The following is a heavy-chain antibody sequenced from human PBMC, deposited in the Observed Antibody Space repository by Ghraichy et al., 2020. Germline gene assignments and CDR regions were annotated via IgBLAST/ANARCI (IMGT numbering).Heavy chain of an antibody. CDR2: ISYDGSNK. CDR1: GFTFSSYA. Sequence: LSLTCAASGFTFSSYAMHWVRQAPGKGLEWVAVISYDGSNKYYADSVKGRFTISRDNSKNTLYLQMNSLRAEDTAVYYCARDTWTAMVTVDYWGQGTLVTVSS. J-gene: IGHJ4*02. CDR3: ARDTWTAMVTVDY. D-gene: IGHD5-18*01. V-gene: IGHV3-30*04.